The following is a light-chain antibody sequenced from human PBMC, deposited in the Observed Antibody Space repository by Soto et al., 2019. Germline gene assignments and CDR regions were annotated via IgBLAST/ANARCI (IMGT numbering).Light chain of an antibody. Sequence: QSVLTQPPSASGTPGQRVTISCSGSSSNIGSNYVFWYQHLPGTAPKLLIYRNNQRPSGVPDRFSGSKSGTSASLDISGLRSEDETDYYCAAWDDSLSGVVFGGGTKLTDL. CDR1: SSNIGSNY. J-gene: IGLJ2*01. CDR3: AAWDDSLSGVV. V-gene: IGLV1-47*01. CDR2: RNN.